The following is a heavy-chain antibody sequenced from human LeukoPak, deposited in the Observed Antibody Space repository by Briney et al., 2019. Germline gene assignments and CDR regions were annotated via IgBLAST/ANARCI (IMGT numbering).Heavy chain of an antibody. V-gene: IGHV3-30*03. CDR1: GFTFSSYG. CDR2: ISYDGRNK. Sequence: GRSLRLSCAASGFTFSSYGMPWVRKAPGKGLEWVAAISYDGRNKYYADSVKGRFTISRDNSKHTLYLEMNSQRADDTHVYFCARNGRGATTPVFDYWGQGTLVSVSS. CDR3: ARNGRGATTPVFDY. J-gene: IGHJ4*02. D-gene: IGHD5-12*01.